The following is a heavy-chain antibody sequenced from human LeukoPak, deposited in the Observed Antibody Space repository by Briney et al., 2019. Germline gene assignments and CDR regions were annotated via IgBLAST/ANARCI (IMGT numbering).Heavy chain of an antibody. Sequence: GGSLRLSCAISGFTSTTAWMTWVRQAPGKGLEWVADIRQDGSDKYYVDSVKGRFVISRDNAKKSVSLHMNNLRVEDTAVYYCVVYKYILSWSAFDFWGRGTMVTVSS. V-gene: IGHV3-7*01. CDR1: GFTSTTAW. J-gene: IGHJ3*01. CDR2: IRQDGSDK. CDR3: VVYKYILSWSAFDF. D-gene: IGHD6-13*01.